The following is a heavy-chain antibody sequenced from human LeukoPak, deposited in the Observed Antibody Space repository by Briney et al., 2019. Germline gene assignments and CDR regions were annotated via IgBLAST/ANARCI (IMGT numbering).Heavy chain of an antibody. Sequence: HPGGSLRLSCAASGFTFRIYAMSWVRQAPGKWLEWVSAISGSDGSTNYADSVKGRFSISRDNSKNTLYLHMKSLTAEDTAVYYCAKELYGWYYDYWGQGTLVTVSS. CDR3: AKELYGWYYDY. J-gene: IGHJ4*02. D-gene: IGHD6-19*01. CDR2: ISGSDGST. V-gene: IGHV3-23*01. CDR1: GFTFRIYA.